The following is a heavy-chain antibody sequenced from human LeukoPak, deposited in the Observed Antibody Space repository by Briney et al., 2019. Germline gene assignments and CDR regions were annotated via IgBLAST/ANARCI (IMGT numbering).Heavy chain of an antibody. CDR1: GGSISTSSYY. CDR2: VYYSGST. V-gene: IGHV4-39*07. Sequence: SETLSLTCTVSGGSISTSSYYWGWIRQPPGKGLEWIGSVYYSGSTYYNPSLKSRVTISVDTSKNQFSLRLSSVAAADTAVYYCARELKGQLRSYYYYHMDVWGKGTTVTVSS. CDR3: ARELKGQLRSYYYYHMDV. J-gene: IGHJ6*03. D-gene: IGHD2-2*01.